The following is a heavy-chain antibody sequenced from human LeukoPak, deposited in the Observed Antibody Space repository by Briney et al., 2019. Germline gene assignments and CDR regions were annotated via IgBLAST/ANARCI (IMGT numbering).Heavy chain of an antibody. D-gene: IGHD6-19*01. J-gene: IGHJ4*02. Sequence: ASVKVSCKASGGTFSSYAISWVRQAPGQGLEWMGRIIPILGIANYAQKFQGRVTITADKSTSTAYMELSSLRSEDTAVYYCARDPSGSGWPIWGQGTLVTVSS. V-gene: IGHV1-69*04. CDR3: ARDPSGSGWPI. CDR1: GGTFSSYA. CDR2: IIPILGIA.